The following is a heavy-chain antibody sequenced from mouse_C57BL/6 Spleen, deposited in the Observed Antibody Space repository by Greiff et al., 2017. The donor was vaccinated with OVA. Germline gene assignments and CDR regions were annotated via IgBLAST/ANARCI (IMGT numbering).Heavy chain of an antibody. D-gene: IGHD2-5*01. V-gene: IGHV1-55*01. Sequence: QVQLQQPGAELVKPGASVKMPCKASGYTFTSYWITWVKQRPGQGLEWIGDIYPGSGSTNYNEKFKSKATLTVDTSSSTAYMQLSSLTSEDSAVYYCARKGHYSTYYFDYWGQGTTLTVSS. CDR1: GYTFTSYW. J-gene: IGHJ2*01. CDR2: IYPGSGST. CDR3: ARKGHYSTYYFDY.